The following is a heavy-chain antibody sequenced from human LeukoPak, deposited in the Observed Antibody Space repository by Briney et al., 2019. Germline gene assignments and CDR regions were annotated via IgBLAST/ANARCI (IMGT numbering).Heavy chain of an antibody. J-gene: IGHJ5*02. Sequence: NTSETLSLTCTVSGGSISSSRYCWGWIRQPPGKGLEWIGSISNTGRTYYNPSLKSRVTVSVDRSKNQFSLTLTSVTAADTSVYYCARQDDNEHGDPNWFDPWGQGTLVTVSS. CDR2: ISNTGRT. V-gene: IGHV4-39*01. CDR3: ARQDDNEHGDPNWFDP. CDR1: GGSISSSRYC. D-gene: IGHD4-17*01.